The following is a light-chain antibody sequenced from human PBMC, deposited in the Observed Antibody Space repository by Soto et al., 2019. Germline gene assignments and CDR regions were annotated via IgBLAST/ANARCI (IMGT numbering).Light chain of an antibody. Sequence: EIVLTQSPATLSVFPGERATLSCRASQSVSTNYLAWYQQKPGQAPRLLIYRTSTRATGIPDRFSGGGSGTDFTLTISRLAPEDFAVYYCQQYGTSPQTFGQGTKVDIK. CDR3: QQYGTSPQT. CDR2: RTS. CDR1: QSVSTNY. J-gene: IGKJ1*01. V-gene: IGKV3-20*01.